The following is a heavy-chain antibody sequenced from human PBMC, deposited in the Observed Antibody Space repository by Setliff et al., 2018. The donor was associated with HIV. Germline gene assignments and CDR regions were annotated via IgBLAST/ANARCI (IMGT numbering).Heavy chain of an antibody. J-gene: IGHJ2*01. CDR1: GYTFTSYG. CDR3: ARELTGYYIGWYFDL. D-gene: IGHD3-9*01. V-gene: IGHV1-18*01. Sequence: GASVKVSCKASGYTFTSYGISWVRQAPGQGLERMGWISAYNGNTNYAQKLQGRVTMTTDTSTSTAYMELRSLRSDDTAVYYCARELTGYYIGWYFDLWGRGTLVTVSS. CDR2: ISAYNGNT.